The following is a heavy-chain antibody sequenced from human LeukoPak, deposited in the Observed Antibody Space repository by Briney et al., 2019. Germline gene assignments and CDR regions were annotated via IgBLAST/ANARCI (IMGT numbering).Heavy chain of an antibody. D-gene: IGHD1-26*01. Sequence: PGGSLRLSCATSGSTFEDHGLSWVRQAPGKGLEWVSGINWNSGSKRYAASVKGRFTISRDNSKNTLYLQMNSLRAEDTAVYYCAKEGPIVHSPIDYWGQGTLVTVSS. V-gene: IGHV3-20*04. CDR1: GSTFEDHG. CDR3: AKEGPIVHSPIDY. CDR2: INWNSGSK. J-gene: IGHJ4*02.